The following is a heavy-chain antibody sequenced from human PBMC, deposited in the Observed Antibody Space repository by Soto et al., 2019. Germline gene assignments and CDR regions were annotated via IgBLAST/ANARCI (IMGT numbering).Heavy chain of an antibody. D-gene: IGHD6-19*01. V-gene: IGHV3-23*01. CDR1: GFTFSSYA. CDR3: AAAGAVAGTVPDY. Sequence: EVQLLESGGGLVQPGGSLRLSCAASGFTFSSYAMSWVRQAPGKGLEWVSAISGSGGSTYYADSVKGRFTISRDNSKNTLYLQMNSLRAEDTAVYYCAAAGAVAGTVPDYWGQGTLVTVSS. CDR2: ISGSGGST. J-gene: IGHJ4*02.